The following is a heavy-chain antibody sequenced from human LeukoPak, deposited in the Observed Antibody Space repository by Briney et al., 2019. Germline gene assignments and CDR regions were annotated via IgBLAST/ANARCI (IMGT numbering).Heavy chain of an antibody. D-gene: IGHD3-22*01. CDR2: MNPNSGNT. V-gene: IGHV1-8*01. Sequence: ASVKVSCKASGYTFTSYDINWVRQATGQGLEWMGWMNPNSGNTGYAQKFQGRVTMTRNTSISTAYMELSSLRSEDTAVYYCAREFYYDSSGYSPDGYWGQGTLVTVSS. CDR3: AREFYYDSSGYSPDGY. CDR1: GYTFTSYD. J-gene: IGHJ4*02.